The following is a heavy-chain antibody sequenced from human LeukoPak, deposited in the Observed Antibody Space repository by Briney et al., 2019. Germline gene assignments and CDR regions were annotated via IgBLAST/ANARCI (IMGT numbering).Heavy chain of an antibody. CDR3: AREASSGWFHFDY. V-gene: IGHV3-21*01. Sequence: GGSLRLSCAASGFTFSSYSMNWVRQAPGKGLEWVSSISSSSSYIYYADSVKGRFTTSRDNAKNSLYLQMNSLRAEDTAVYYCAREASSGWFHFDYWGQGTLVTVSS. J-gene: IGHJ4*02. CDR1: GFTFSSYS. D-gene: IGHD6-19*01. CDR2: ISSSSSYI.